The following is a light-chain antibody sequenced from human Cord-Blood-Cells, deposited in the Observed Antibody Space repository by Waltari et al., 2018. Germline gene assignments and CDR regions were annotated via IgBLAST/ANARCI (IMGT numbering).Light chain of an antibody. CDR2: EDN. V-gene: IGLV6-57*01. J-gene: IGLJ3*02. CDR3: QSYDSSNWV. Sequence: SESPGKTVTISCPRSSGSIASTYVQWYQQRPGSSPTPVIYEDNQRPSGVPDRFSGSIDSSSNSASLTISGLKTEDEADYYCQSYDSSNWVFGGGTKLTVL. CDR1: SGSIASTY.